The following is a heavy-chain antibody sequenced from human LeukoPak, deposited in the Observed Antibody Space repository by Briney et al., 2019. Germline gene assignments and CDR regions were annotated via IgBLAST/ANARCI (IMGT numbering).Heavy chain of an antibody. Sequence: PSETLSLTCTVSGGSISNHYWNWMRQPPGKGLEWVGHIYDNGYTRYSPSLKSRVTLSVDTSMNQFSLRLKSVTAADTALYFCARDRCSSRSCYGGEFGSFDSWGQGILVTVSS. V-gene: IGHV4-59*11. CDR1: GGSISNHY. CDR2: IYDNGYT. CDR3: ARDRCSSRSCYGGEFGSFDS. D-gene: IGHD3-16*01. J-gene: IGHJ4*02.